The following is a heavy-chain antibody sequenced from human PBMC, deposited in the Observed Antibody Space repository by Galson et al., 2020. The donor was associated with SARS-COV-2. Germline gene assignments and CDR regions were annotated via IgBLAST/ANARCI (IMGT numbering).Heavy chain of an antibody. V-gene: IGHV6-1*01. CDR1: GDSVSSNSAA. CDR3: ARSPGQTVARTVDV. J-gene: IGHJ6*02. Sequence: SQTLSLTCAISGDSVSSNSAAWNWIRKSPSRGLEWLGRTYYRSKWYSDYGVSVKSRITINSDTSKNQFSLLLTSVTPEDTAVYYCARSPGQTVARTVDVWGQGTTVTVSS. CDR2: TYYRSKWYS. D-gene: IGHD6-19*01.